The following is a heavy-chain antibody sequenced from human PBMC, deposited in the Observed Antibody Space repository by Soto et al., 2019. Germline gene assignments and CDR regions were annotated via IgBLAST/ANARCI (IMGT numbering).Heavy chain of an antibody. V-gene: IGHV3-23*01. CDR3: AKDPGYCTNGVCFLDY. J-gene: IGHJ4*02. CDR1: GFTFSSYA. CDR2: ISVSGGST. D-gene: IGHD2-8*01. Sequence: PGGALRLSCGASGFTFSSYAISWVRQAPGKGLEWVSAISVSGGSTYYADSVKGRFTISRDNSKNTLYLQMNSLRAEDTAVYYCAKDPGYCTNGVCFLDYWGQGTLVTVSS.